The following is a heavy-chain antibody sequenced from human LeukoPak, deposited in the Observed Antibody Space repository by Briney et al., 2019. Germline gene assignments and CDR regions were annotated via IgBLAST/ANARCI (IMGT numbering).Heavy chain of an antibody. J-gene: IGHJ4*02. CDR1: GFTFSNYN. D-gene: IGHD3-10*01. CDR2: INQDGTEK. V-gene: IGHV3-7*01. CDR3: AKLAKYFYGWETYYYFEH. Sequence: GGSLRLSCAASGFTFSNYNMNWVRQTPGKGLEWVANINQDGTEKYYVDSVKGRFTISRDNAKNSLYLQMNSLRVEDTAVYYCAKLAKYFYGWETYYYFEHWGQGTPVTASS.